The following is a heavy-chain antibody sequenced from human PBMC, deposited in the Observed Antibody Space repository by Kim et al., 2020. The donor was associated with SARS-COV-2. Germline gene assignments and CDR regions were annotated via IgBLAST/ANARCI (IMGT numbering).Heavy chain of an antibody. Sequence: GGSLRLSCAASGFTFSSYAMHWVRQAPGKGLEWVAVISYDGSNKYYADSVKGRFTISRDNSKNTLYLQMNSLRAEDTAVYYCARDLGKVAVAGTADYWG. J-gene: IGHJ4*01. CDR3: ARDLGKVAVAGTADY. D-gene: IGHD6-19*01. CDR2: ISYDGSNK. CDR1: GFTFSSYA. V-gene: IGHV3-30*04.